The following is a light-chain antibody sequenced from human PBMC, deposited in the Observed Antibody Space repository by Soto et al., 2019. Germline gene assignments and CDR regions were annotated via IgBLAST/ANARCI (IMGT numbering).Light chain of an antibody. CDR3: QQYYTLPLT. J-gene: IGKJ4*01. CDR2: WAS. V-gene: IGKV4-1*01. CDR1: QSLLYSSNNKNY. Sequence: DIVMTQSPDSLPVSLGERATINCKSSQSLLYSSNNKNYLAWYQQKPGQPPKLLIFWASTRESGVPDRFSGSGSGTDFTLTISRLQAEDVAVYYCQQYYTLPLTFGGGTKVEIK.